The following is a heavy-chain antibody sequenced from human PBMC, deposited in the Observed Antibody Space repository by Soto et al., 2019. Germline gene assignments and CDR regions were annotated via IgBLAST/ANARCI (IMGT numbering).Heavy chain of an antibody. J-gene: IGHJ5*02. D-gene: IGHD1-1*01. CDR3: ARDWVHERWFDP. Sequence: SETLSLTCTVSGGSVNSGDYYWSWIRQSPGKGLEWIGSIFYSGTTYYNPSLQGRITISIDTSKNQFSLRLTSVTAADTALHYCARDWVHERWFDPWGQGTLVTVSS. V-gene: IGHV4-30-4*01. CDR1: GGSVNSGDYY. CDR2: IFYSGTT.